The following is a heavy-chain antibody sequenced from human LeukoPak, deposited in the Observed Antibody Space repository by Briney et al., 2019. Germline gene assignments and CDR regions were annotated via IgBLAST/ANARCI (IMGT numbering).Heavy chain of an antibody. Sequence: PSETLSLTCSLSGGSITSTTYYWGWIRQPPGKGLEWIGSSYYSGNTYYNPSLESRATISLDTSRKQFSLKLSSVTAADTAVYYCARTRGFGELLGGGFDPWGQGTLVTVSS. J-gene: IGHJ5*02. D-gene: IGHD3-10*01. CDR3: ARTRGFGELLGGGFDP. V-gene: IGHV4-39*01. CDR2: SYYSGNT. CDR1: GGSITSTTYY.